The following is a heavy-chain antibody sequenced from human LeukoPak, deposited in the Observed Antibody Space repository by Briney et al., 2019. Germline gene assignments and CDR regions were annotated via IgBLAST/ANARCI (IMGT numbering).Heavy chain of an antibody. J-gene: IGHJ4*02. V-gene: IGHV4-39*02. CDR1: GGSISSSSYY. Sequence: SETLSLTCTVSGGSISSSSYYWGWIRQPPGKGLEWIGSIYYSGSTYYNPSLKSRVTISVDTSKNQFSLKLSSVTAADTAVYYCARDAWGSYRHAHFDYWGQGTLVTVSS. D-gene: IGHD3-16*02. CDR3: ARDAWGSYRHAHFDY. CDR2: IYYSGST.